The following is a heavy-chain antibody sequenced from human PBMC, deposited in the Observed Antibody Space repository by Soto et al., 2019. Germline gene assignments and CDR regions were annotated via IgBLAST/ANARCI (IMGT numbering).Heavy chain of an antibody. CDR2: ISSSSSYI. D-gene: IGHD3-10*01. V-gene: IGHV3-21*01. J-gene: IGHJ5*02. Sequence: GGSLRLSCAASGFTFSSYSMNWVRQAPGKGLEWVSSISSSSSYIYYADSVKGRFTIPRDNAKNSLYLQMNSLRAEDTAVYYCGRDRSHYAGVGKIDPWGQGTLVTVSS. CDR1: GFTFSSYS. CDR3: GRDRSHYAGVGKIDP.